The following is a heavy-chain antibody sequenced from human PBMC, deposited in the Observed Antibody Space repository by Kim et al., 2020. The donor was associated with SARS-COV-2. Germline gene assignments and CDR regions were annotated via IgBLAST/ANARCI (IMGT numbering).Heavy chain of an antibody. V-gene: IGHV4-39*01. J-gene: IGHJ4*02. CDR3: ARQGKWEPFDY. CDR2: IYYSGST. D-gene: IGHD1-26*01. CDR1: GGSISSSSYY. Sequence: SETLSLTCTVSGGSISSSSYYWGWIRQPPGKGLEWIGSIYYSGSTYYNPSLKSRVTISVDTSKNQFSLKLSPVTAADTAVYYCARQGKWEPFDYWGQGTLVTVSS.